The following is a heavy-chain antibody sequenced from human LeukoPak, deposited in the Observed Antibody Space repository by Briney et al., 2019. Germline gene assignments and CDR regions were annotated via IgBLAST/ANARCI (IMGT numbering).Heavy chain of an antibody. CDR3: ARYGSVSYAFEY. Sequence: PSETLSLTCTVSGGSISDYYWSWIRQPPGKALEWIGYIHYSGTTSYNPSLKSRVTISVDTSKNQFSLRLRSVTAADTAVYYCARYGSVSYAFEYWGQGSLVTVSS. V-gene: IGHV4-59*01. D-gene: IGHD3-10*01. J-gene: IGHJ4*02. CDR1: GGSISDYY. CDR2: IHYSGTT.